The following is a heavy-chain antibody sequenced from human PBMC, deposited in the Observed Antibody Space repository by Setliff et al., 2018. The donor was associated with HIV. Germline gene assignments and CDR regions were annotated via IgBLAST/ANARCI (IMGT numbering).Heavy chain of an antibody. D-gene: IGHD1-20*01. CDR3: ARFPVLGGMDV. V-gene: IGHV1-8*02. CDR1: GYNLTSYD. CDR2: MNPNSVNT. J-gene: IGHJ6*02. Sequence: ASVHVSCKASGYNLTSYDINWVRQATGPGLGWMGLMNPNSVNTDYAQKFQGRVTMTRSNSISTAYMELSSLGYEDTAVYYCARFPVLGGMDVWGQGTTVTVSS.